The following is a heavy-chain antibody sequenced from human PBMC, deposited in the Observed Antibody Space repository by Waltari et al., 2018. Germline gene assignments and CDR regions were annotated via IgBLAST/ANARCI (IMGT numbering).Heavy chain of an antibody. Sequence: QVQLVESGGGVVQPGRSLRLSCAASGFTFSHSGMHWVRQAPGKGLEWVAVIWYDGSSEYYADSVKGRFTISRDNSKNRLYLQMNSLRAEDTAVYYCARDFHRGVVINDAFDIWGQGTMVTVSS. CDR1: GFTFSHSG. J-gene: IGHJ3*02. D-gene: IGHD3-3*01. CDR2: IWYDGSSE. CDR3: ARDFHRGVVINDAFDI. V-gene: IGHV3-33*01.